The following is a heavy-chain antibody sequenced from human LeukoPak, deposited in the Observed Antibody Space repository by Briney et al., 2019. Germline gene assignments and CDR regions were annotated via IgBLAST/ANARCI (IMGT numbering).Heavy chain of an antibody. CDR2: INHSGST. CDR1: GGSFSGYY. CDR3: ARDWGYSSRWPAFDY. V-gene: IGHV4-34*01. Sequence: SETLSLTCAVYGGSFSGYYWSWIRQPPGKGLEWIGEINHSGSTNYNPSLKSRVTISVDTSKNQFSLKLSSVTAADTAVYYCARDWGYSSRWPAFDYWGQGTLVTVPS. D-gene: IGHD6-13*01. J-gene: IGHJ4*02.